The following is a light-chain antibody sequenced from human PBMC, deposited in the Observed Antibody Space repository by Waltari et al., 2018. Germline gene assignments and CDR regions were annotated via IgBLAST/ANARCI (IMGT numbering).Light chain of an antibody. V-gene: IGKV1-9*01. CDR3: QQYYGVPYT. CDR2: AVS. Sequence: IQLTQSPSSLSASVGDRVTITCRASQGISSHLTWYRQRPGKAPEVLIYAVSTLQSGVPSRFSGSGSGADFALTISSLQTEDVAVYYCQQYYGVPYTFGQGTKLEI. CDR1: QGISSH. J-gene: IGKJ2*01.